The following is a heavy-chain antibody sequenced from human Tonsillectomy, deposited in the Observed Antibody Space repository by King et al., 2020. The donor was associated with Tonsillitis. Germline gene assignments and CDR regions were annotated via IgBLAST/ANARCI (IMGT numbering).Heavy chain of an antibody. CDR2: INPNSGGT. CDR1: GYTFTGYY. J-gene: IGHJ5*02. V-gene: IGHV1-2*02. Sequence: VQLVESGAEVKKPGASVKVSCTASGYTFTGYYMHWVRQAPGQGLEWMGWINPNSGGTNYAQKFQGRVTMTRDTSISTAYMELSRLRSDDTAVYYWARVDGLEPLPWFDPWGQGTLVTVSS. CDR3: ARVDGLEPLPWFDP. D-gene: IGHD1-1*01.